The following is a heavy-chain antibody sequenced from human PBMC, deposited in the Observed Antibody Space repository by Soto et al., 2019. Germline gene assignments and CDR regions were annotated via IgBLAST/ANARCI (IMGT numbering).Heavy chain of an antibody. CDR1: EYTFTSYA. V-gene: IGHV1-3*01. CDR3: ASGIAVAGTYYYYGMDV. D-gene: IGHD6-19*01. CDR2: INAGNGNT. J-gene: IGHJ6*02. Sequence: ASVKVSCKASEYTFTSYAMHWVRQAPGQRLEWMGWINAGNGNTKYSQKFQGRVTITRDTSASTAYMELSSLRSEDTAVYYCASGIAVAGTYYYYGMDVWGQGTTVTVSS.